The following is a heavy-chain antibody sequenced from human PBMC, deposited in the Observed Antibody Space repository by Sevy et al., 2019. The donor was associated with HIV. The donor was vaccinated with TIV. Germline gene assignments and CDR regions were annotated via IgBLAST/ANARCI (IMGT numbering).Heavy chain of an antibody. D-gene: IGHD3-16*01. J-gene: IGHJ4*02. Sequence: GGYLRLSCAASGFTFSANWMNWVRQAPGKGLEWVANIKGDGSDKHYVDSVEGRFTISRDNAKNLLYLQMISLRVEDTAVYYCTHQTFGRFESWGQGTTVTVSS. CDR2: IKGDGSDK. CDR3: THQTFGRFES. V-gene: IGHV3-7*01. CDR1: GFTFSANW.